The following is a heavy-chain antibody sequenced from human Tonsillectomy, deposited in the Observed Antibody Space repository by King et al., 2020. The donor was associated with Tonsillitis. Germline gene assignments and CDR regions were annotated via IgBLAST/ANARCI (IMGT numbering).Heavy chain of an antibody. CDR3: VRGHWVDAAV. J-gene: IGHJ6*01. CDR1: AFTFSMYW. CDR2: IKGDGSEK. Sequence: VQLVESGGGLVQPGGSLRLSCAASAFTFSMYWMTWVRQAPGKGLEWVAIIKGDGSEKYYVDSVKGRFTISRDNVKNSLYLQMNSLSAEDTAIYYCVRGHWVDAAVWGQGTTVTVSS. D-gene: IGHD5-12*01. V-gene: IGHV3-7*03.